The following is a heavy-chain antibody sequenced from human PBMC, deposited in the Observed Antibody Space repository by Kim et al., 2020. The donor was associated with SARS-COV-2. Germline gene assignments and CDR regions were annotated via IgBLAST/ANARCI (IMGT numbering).Heavy chain of an antibody. CDR1: GFTFDDYA. CDR3: AKDIGGVSLWFGELIYYYGMDV. CDR2: ISWNSGSI. Sequence: GGSLRLSCAASGFTFDDYAMHWVRQAPGKGLEWVSGISWNSGSIGYADSVKGRFTISRDNAKNSLYLQMNSLRAEDTALYYCAKDIGGVSLWFGELIYYYGMDVWGQGTTVTVSS. V-gene: IGHV3-9*01. D-gene: IGHD3-10*01. J-gene: IGHJ6*02.